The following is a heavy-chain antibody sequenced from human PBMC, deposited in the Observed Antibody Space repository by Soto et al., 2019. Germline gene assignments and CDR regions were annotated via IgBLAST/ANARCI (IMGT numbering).Heavy chain of an antibody. V-gene: IGHV1-18*04. D-gene: IGHD6-25*01. CDR2: ISSYNSNNGDT. CDR1: GYTFSNYA. Sequence: ASVKVSFKTSGYTFSNYAISWVRQAPGQGLEWMGWISSYNSNNGDTKSAQMLQGRVTMTIDTSATTAYMELRSLRSDDTAVYYCARDVWGTAAAGSYYFDYWGQGTVVTVSS. CDR3: ARDVWGTAAAGSYYFDY. J-gene: IGHJ4*02.